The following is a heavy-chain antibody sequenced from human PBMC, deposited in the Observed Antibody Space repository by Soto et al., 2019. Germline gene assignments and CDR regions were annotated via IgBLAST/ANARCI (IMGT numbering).Heavy chain of an antibody. Sequence: PSETLSLTCAVYGGSFSGYYWSWIRQPPGKGLAWIGEINHSGSTNYTPSLKSRVTISVDTSKNQFSLKLCSVTAADTAVYYCATSDCSGGSCWAYFVYWGQGTLVAVSS. V-gene: IGHV4-34*01. D-gene: IGHD2-15*01. J-gene: IGHJ4*02. CDR3: ATSDCSGGSCWAYFVY. CDR1: GGSFSGYY. CDR2: INHSGST.